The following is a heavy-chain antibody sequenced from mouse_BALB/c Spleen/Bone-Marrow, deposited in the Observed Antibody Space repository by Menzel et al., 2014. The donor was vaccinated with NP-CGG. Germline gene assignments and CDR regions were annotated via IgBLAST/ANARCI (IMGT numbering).Heavy chain of an antibody. Sequence: EVKLQESGAELVKPGASVKLSCTASGFNIKDTYMHWVKQSPEQGLERIGRIDPANGNTKYDPKFQGKATITADTYSNTAYLQLSSLTDEDTAVYYCARDSHYAMDYWGQGTSVTVSS. V-gene: IGHV14-3*02. CDR2: IDPANGNT. CDR3: ARDSHYAMDY. CDR1: GFNIKDTY. J-gene: IGHJ4*01.